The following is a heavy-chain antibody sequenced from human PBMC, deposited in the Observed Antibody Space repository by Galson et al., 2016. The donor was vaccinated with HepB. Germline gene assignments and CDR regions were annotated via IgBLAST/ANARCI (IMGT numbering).Heavy chain of an antibody. Sequence: QSGAAVKKPGESLRISCKGSGYRFTNYWINWVRQMPGKGLEWMGRIDLSDSYTNYSPSFQGHGTISADRSSSSVYLQWSSLKASDTGLYYCARLDCSGGSCYNAYFDYWGHGTLVTVSS. J-gene: IGHJ4*01. CDR2: IDLSDSYT. CDR3: ARLDCSGGSCYNAYFDY. CDR1: GYRFTNYW. D-gene: IGHD2-15*01. V-gene: IGHV5-10-1*01.